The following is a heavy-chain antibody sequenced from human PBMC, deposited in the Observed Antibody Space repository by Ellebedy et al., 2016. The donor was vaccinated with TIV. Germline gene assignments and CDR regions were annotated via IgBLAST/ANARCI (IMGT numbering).Heavy chain of an antibody. J-gene: IGHJ4*02. CDR3: ARLAAASATFDY. V-gene: IGHV4-39*01. CDR1: GGSIRSSSYY. D-gene: IGHD6-13*01. Sequence: MPSETLSLTCTVSGGSIRSSSYYWGWIRQPPGKGLEWIGSIYYSGSPYYNPSLESRVTISGDTSRNQVSLKVTSVTAADTAVYYCARLAAASATFDYWGQGTLVTVSS. CDR2: IYYSGSP.